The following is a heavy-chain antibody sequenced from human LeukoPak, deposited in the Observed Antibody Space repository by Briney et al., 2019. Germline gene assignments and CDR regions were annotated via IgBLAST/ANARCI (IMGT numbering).Heavy chain of an antibody. CDR3: ARGRVVVTAIDTFFDY. Sequence: ASVKVSCKASGYTFTGYYMHWVRQAPGQGLEWMGWIKPNSGGTNYAQKFQGRVTMTRDTSISTAYMELSRLRSDDTAVYYCARGRVVVTAIDTFFDYWGQGTLVTVSS. CDR2: IKPNSGGT. D-gene: IGHD2-21*02. V-gene: IGHV1-2*02. CDR1: GYTFTGYY. J-gene: IGHJ4*02.